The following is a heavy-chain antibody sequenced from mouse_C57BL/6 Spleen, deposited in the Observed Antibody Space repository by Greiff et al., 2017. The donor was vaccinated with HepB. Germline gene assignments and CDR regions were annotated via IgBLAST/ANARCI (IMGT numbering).Heavy chain of an antibody. CDR3: ARDYYGKDMDY. J-gene: IGHJ4*01. D-gene: IGHD2-1*01. Sequence: VQLQQSGAELARPGASVKLSCKASGYTFTSYGISWVKQRTGQGLEWIGEIYPRSGNTYYNEKFKGKATLTADKSSSTAYMELRNLTSEDSAVYIFARDYYGKDMDYWGQVTSVTVSS. V-gene: IGHV1-81*01. CDR2: IYPRSGNT. CDR1: GYTFTSYG.